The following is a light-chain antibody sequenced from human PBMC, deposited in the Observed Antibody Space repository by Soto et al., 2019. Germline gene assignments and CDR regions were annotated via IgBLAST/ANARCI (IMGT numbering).Light chain of an antibody. CDR1: QSISSY. J-gene: IGKJ1*01. Sequence: DIQMTQSPSSLSASVGDRVTITCRASQSISSYLNWYQQKPGKAPKLLIYAAYSLESGVSSGFSGSGSRTYFPLTISSLQPDDFATYYCQQSYSTLTWTFGQGTKVEIK. CDR3: QQSYSTLTWT. V-gene: IGKV1-39*01. CDR2: AAY.